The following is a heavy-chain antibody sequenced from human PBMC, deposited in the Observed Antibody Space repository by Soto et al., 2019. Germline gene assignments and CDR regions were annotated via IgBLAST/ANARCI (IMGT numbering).Heavy chain of an antibody. V-gene: IGHV1-69*01. Sequence: QVQLVQSGAEVKKPGSSVKVSCKASGDAFTNYIFDWVRQATGQGLEWMGGIIPMFGTPKYAQTFQDRVTISADVSTDTDYLELTSLRVDDTAVYYCARGRDQPPVGLYFDSWGEGTRVTVSS. D-gene: IGHD1-26*01. CDR1: GDAFTNYI. J-gene: IGHJ4*02. CDR3: ARGRDQPPVGLYFDS. CDR2: IIPMFGTP.